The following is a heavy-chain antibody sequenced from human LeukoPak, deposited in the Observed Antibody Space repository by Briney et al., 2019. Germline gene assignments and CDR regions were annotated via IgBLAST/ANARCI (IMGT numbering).Heavy chain of an antibody. CDR1: GFTFSSNA. CDR2: ISGSGDST. J-gene: IGHJ6*02. Sequence: GGSLRLSCAASGFTFSSNAMSWVRQAPGKGLEWVSAISGSGDSTYSADSVKGRFTISRDNSKNTLYLQMNSLRAEDTAVYYCAKPHSITGRGYYYYGMDVWGQGTTVTVSS. CDR3: AKPHSITGRGYYYYGMDV. D-gene: IGHD3-10*01. V-gene: IGHV3-23*01.